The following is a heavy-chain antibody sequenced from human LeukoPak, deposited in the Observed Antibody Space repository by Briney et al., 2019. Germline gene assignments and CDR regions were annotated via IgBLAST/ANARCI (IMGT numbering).Heavy chain of an antibody. D-gene: IGHD2-15*01. Sequence: GGSLRLSCAASGFTFSDYYMSWIRQAPGKGLEWVAVISYDGSNKYYADSVKGRFSISRDNSKNTLYLQMNSLRAEDTAVYYCAKAMAYCSGGSCYRNAFDIWGQGTMVTVSS. J-gene: IGHJ3*02. CDR1: GFTFSDYY. V-gene: IGHV3-30*18. CDR3: AKAMAYCSGGSCYRNAFDI. CDR2: ISYDGSNK.